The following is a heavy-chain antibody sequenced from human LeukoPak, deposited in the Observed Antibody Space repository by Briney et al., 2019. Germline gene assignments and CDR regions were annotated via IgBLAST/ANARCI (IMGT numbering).Heavy chain of an antibody. CDR3: ARDGPAQMVDLDY. CDR2: IHPNNGDT. D-gene: IGHD3-10*01. Sequence: GSSVTVSFKSSGYTFSGTGWYLYWLRQAPGQGLECMGWIHPNNGDTASAQKFEGRVAMTRDTSISTAYMELRRLRPDDTAVYFCARDGPAQMVDLDYWGQGTLVTVSS. V-gene: IGHV1-2*02. J-gene: IGHJ4*02. CDR1: GYTFSGTGWY.